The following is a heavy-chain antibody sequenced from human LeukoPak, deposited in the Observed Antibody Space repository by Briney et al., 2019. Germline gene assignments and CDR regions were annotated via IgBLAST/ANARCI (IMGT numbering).Heavy chain of an antibody. Sequence: GGSLRLSCAASGFTFSSYSMNWVRQAPGKGLEWVSSISSSSSYIYYADSVKGRFTISRDNAKNSLYLQMNSLRAGDTAVYYCARDPPGSSPPLGYWGQGTLVTVYS. CDR2: ISSSSSYI. CDR1: GFTFSSYS. J-gene: IGHJ4*02. CDR3: ARDPPGSSPPLGY. V-gene: IGHV3-21*01. D-gene: IGHD6-6*01.